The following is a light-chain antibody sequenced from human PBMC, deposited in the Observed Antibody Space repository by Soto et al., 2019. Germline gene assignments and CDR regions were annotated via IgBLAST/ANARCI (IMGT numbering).Light chain of an antibody. V-gene: IGKV3-11*01. CDR2: DAS. CDR3: QQRSNWPPGIP. Sequence: PGERATLSCRASQSVSSYLAWYQQKPGQAPRLLIYDASNRATGIPARFSGSGSGTDFTLTISSLEPEDFAVYYCQQRSNWPPGIPFGQGTRLEIK. J-gene: IGKJ5*01. CDR1: QSVSSY.